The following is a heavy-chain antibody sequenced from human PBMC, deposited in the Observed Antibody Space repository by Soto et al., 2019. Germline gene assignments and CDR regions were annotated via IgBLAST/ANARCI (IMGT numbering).Heavy chain of an antibody. CDR1: GDSVSSNSAA. Sequence: PSQTLSLTCAISGDSVSSNSAAWNWIRQSPSRGLEWLGRTYYRSKWYNDYAVSVKSRITINPDTSKNQFSLQLNSVTPEDTAVYYCAREWRYCSSTSCYFDWFDPWGQGTLVTVSS. CDR3: AREWRYCSSTSCYFDWFDP. J-gene: IGHJ5*02. V-gene: IGHV6-1*01. D-gene: IGHD2-2*01. CDR2: TYYRSKWYN.